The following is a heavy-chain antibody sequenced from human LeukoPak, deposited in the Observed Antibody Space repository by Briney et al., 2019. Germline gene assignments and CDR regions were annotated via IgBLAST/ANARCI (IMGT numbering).Heavy chain of an antibody. D-gene: IGHD2-2*01. CDR2: INHSGST. CDR1: GGSFIGYY. J-gene: IGHJ5*02. V-gene: IGHV4-34*01. Sequence: SEPLSLTCAVYGGSFIGYYWSWIRQPPGKGLEWIGEINHSGSTNYNPSLKSRVTISVDTSKNQFSLKLSSVTAADTAVYYCARVVVVPAAIALGWFDPWGQGTLVTVSS. CDR3: ARVVVVPAAIALGWFDP.